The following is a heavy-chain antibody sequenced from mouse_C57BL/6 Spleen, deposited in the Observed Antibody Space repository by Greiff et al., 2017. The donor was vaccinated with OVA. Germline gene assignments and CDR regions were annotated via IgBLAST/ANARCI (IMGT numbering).Heavy chain of an antibody. D-gene: IGHD1-1*01. Sequence: VQGVESGAELVKPGASVKISCKASGYAFSSYWMNWVKQRPGKGLEWIGQIYPGDGDTNYNGKFKGKATLTADKSSSTAYMQLSSLTSEDSAVYFCAREGSSIPFDVWGTGTTVTVSS. J-gene: IGHJ1*03. CDR1: GYAFSSYW. V-gene: IGHV1-80*01. CDR2: IYPGDGDT. CDR3: AREGSSIPFDV.